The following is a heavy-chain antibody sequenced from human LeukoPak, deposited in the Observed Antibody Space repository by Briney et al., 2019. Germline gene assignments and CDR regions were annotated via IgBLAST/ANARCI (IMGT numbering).Heavy chain of an antibody. Sequence: GEPLRLSCVGSQFTFNTHWMSWVRQAPGKGLELVANIKQDGSDEYYVDSVKGRFTISRENAKNSLFLQMNSLRVDDTAVYYCARVLAGRCNGSPCYPVFDFWGQGTLVTVSS. J-gene: IGHJ4*02. CDR1: QFTFNTHW. V-gene: IGHV3-7*01. D-gene: IGHD2-15*01. CDR3: ARVLAGRCNGSPCYPVFDF. CDR2: IKQDGSDE.